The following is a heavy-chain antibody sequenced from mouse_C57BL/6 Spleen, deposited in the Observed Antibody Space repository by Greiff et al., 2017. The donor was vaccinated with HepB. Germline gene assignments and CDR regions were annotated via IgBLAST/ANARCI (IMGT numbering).Heavy chain of an antibody. V-gene: IGHV5-4*01. CDR1: GFTFSSYA. D-gene: IGHD2-5*01. CDR2: ISDGGSYT. CDR3: ASDSNFPMDY. J-gene: IGHJ4*01. Sequence: EVQGVESGGGLVKPGGSLKLSCAASGFTFSSYAMSWVRQTPEKRLEWVATISDGGSYTYYPDNVKGRFTISRDNAKNNLYLQMSHLKSEDTAMYYCASDSNFPMDYWGQGTSVTVSS.